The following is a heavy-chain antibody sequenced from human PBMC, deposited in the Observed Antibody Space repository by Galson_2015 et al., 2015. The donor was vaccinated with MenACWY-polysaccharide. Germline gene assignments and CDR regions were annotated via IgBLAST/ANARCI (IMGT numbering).Heavy chain of an antibody. CDR3: AKGGCDSASCYSSPNFDS. D-gene: IGHD2-15*01. V-gene: IGHV3-30*18. CDR2: ISYDGRDK. J-gene: IGHJ5*01. Sequence: WVRQAPGKGLEWVAVISYDGRDKYYGDSVEGRFTISRDFSKTTLFLQMNNLRLGDTAVYYCAKGGCDSASCYSSPNFDSWGQGTLVTVSS.